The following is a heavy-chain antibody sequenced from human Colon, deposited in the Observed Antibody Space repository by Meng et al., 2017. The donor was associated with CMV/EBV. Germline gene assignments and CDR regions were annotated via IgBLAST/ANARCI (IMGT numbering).Heavy chain of an antibody. CDR1: GFTFSDYD. Sequence: GESLKISCSASGFTFSDYDITWVRQAPGKGLEWVSFISGSGLSTFYSDALEGRFSISSDNSRNTLYLQINSLRSDDTAVYYCATGADLTTVGNCFAYWGQGAVVTVSS. CDR3: ATGADLTTVGNCFAY. J-gene: IGHJ4*02. V-gene: IGHV3-23*01. D-gene: IGHD1-14*01. CDR2: ISGSGLST.